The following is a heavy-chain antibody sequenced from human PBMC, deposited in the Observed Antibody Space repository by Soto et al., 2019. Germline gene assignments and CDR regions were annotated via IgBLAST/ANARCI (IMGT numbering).Heavy chain of an antibody. CDR3: HSYFWRGFSPD. CDR1: RFTFSASA. Sequence: GGSLRLSCAASRFTFSASAVHWVRQASGKGLEWIGRITDKASNYATAYAASVKGRFTVSRDDSKNTAYLQMNSLKIEDTAKYYCHSYFWRGFSPDWCQGTTVTGSS. V-gene: IGHV3-73*01. J-gene: IGHJ6*02. CDR2: ITDKASNYAT. D-gene: IGHD3-3*01.